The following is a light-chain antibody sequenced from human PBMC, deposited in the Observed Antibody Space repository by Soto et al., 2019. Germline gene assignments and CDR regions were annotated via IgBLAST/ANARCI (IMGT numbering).Light chain of an antibody. CDR1: QSVSSY. CDR3: QRYGSSTT. Sequence: IVLTQSPATLSLSPGERATLSCRASQSVSSYLAWYQQKPGQAPRLLIWGASSRATGIPDRFTGSGSGTYFTLTISRLEPEDFAVYYCQRYGSSTTFGQGTKVDIK. V-gene: IGKV3-20*01. CDR2: GAS. J-gene: IGKJ1*01.